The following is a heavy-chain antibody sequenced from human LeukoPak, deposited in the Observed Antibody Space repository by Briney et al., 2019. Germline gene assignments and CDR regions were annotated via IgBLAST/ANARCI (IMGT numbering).Heavy chain of an antibody. Sequence: PSETLSLTCAVSGGSISSGGYSWSWIRQPPVKGLEWIGYIYHSGSTYYNPSLKSRVTISVDRSKNQFSLKLSSVTAADTAVYYCARDSSIYAMDVWGQGTTVTVSS. CDR3: ARDSSIYAMDV. V-gene: IGHV4-30-2*01. CDR2: IYHSGST. D-gene: IGHD6-13*01. J-gene: IGHJ6*02. CDR1: GGSISSGGYS.